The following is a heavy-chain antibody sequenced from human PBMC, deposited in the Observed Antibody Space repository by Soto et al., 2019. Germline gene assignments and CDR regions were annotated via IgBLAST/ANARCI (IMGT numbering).Heavy chain of an antibody. D-gene: IGHD2-15*01. J-gene: IGHJ6*02. Sequence: GSLRLSCVASGFTFRTYTMNWVRQAPGKGLEWVSGIRGFSPYTFYAESVKGRFTISRDNAKNSLYLQVNSLGVEDTAVYYCARDRGYDAHDYYYNAMDVWGQGTTVTVSS. V-gene: IGHV3-21*01. CDR2: IRGFSPYT. CDR3: ARDRGYDAHDYYYNAMDV. CDR1: GFTFRTYT.